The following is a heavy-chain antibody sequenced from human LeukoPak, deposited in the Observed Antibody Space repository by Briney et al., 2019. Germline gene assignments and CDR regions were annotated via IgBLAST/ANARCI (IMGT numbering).Heavy chain of an antibody. J-gene: IGHJ4*02. CDR3: AKDLGVVLPSFDY. D-gene: IGHD2-15*01. V-gene: IGHV3-30*18. CDR2: ISYDGSNK. Sequence: PGRSLRLSCAASGFTFSSYGMHWVRQAPGKGLEWVAVISYDGSNKYYADSVKGRFTISRDNSKNTLYLQMNSLRAEDTAVYYCAKDLGVVLPSFDYWGQGTLVTVPS. CDR1: GFTFSSYG.